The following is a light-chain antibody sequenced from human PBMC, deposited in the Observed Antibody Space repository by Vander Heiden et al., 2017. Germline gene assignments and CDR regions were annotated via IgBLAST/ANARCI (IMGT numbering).Light chain of an antibody. CDR2: AAA. V-gene: IGKV1-9*01. CDR3: QQLNSYPLT. CDR1: QGISSY. J-gene: IGKJ5*01. Sequence: DIQLTQSPSFLSASVGDRVTITCRASQGISSYLAWYQQKPGKAPKLLIYAAATVQSGVPSRFSGSGSGTEFTLTISSLQPEDCATYYCQQLNSYPLTFGQGTRLEIK.